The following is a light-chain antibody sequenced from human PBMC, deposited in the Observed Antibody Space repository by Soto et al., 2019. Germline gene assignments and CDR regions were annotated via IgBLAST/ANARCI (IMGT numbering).Light chain of an antibody. CDR3: QQLNSYPF. CDR1: QGISSY. V-gene: IGKV1-9*01. Sequence: DIQLTQSPSFLSASVGDRVTITCRASQGISSYLAWYQQKPGKAPKLLIYAASTLQSGVPSRFSGSGSGTEFPLTISSLQPEDFATYYCQQLNSYPFFGPGTKVDIK. CDR2: AAS. J-gene: IGKJ3*01.